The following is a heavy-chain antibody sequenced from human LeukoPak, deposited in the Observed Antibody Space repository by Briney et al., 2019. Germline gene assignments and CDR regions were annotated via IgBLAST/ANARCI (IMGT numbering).Heavy chain of an antibody. D-gene: IGHD1-26*01. Sequence: ASVKVSCKASGYNFSDYYLHWVRQAPGQGLEWMGWINPNSGDTNYAQKFQGRVTMTRDTSISTAYMELTRLRSDDTAVYYCARSRGGSFSPHWGQGTLVTVSS. CDR3: ARSRGGSFSPH. CDR2: INPNSGDT. J-gene: IGHJ4*02. CDR1: GYNFSDYY. V-gene: IGHV1-2*02.